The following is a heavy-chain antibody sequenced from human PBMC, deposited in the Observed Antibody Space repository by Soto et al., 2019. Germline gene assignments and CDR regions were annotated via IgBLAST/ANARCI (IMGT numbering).Heavy chain of an antibody. J-gene: IGHJ4*02. CDR1: GFSLSTSGVG. CDR3: ANRPALLRYFDWLSPFDY. D-gene: IGHD3-9*01. Sequence: SGPTLVKPTQTLTLTCTFSGFSLSTSGVGVGWIRQPPGKALEWLALIYWDDDKRYSPSLKSRLTITKDTSKNQVVLTMTNMDPVDTATYYCANRPALLRYFDWLSPFDYWGQGTLVTVSS. V-gene: IGHV2-5*02. CDR2: IYWDDDK.